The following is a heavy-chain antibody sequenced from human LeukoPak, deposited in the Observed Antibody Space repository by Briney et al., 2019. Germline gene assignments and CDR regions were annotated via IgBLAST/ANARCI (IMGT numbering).Heavy chain of an antibody. CDR2: INHSGST. J-gene: IGHJ4*02. Sequence: SETLSHTCAVYGGSFSGYYWSWIRQPPGKGLEWIGEINHSGSTNYNPSLKSRVTISVDTSKNQFSLKLSSVTAADTAVYYCARRRRYYYGSGSYFFDWWGQGTLVTVSS. D-gene: IGHD3-10*01. CDR3: ARRRRYYYGSGSYFFDW. CDR1: GGSFSGYY. V-gene: IGHV4-34*01.